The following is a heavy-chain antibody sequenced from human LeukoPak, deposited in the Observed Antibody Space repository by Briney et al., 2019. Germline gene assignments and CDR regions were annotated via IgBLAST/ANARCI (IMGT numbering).Heavy chain of an antibody. D-gene: IGHD3-9*01. J-gene: IGHJ5*02. CDR1: GYTFTSYG. CDR2: ISAYNGNT. V-gene: IGHV1-18*01. CDR3: ARRIRIDFVDYWFDP. Sequence: GASVKVSCKASGYTFTSYGISWVRQAPGQGLEWMGWISAYNGNTNYAQKLQGRVTMTTDTSTSTAFMELSSLTSEDTAVYYCARRIRIDFVDYWFDPWGREPWSPSPQ.